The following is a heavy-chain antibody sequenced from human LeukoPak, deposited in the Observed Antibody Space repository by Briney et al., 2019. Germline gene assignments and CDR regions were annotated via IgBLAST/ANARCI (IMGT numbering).Heavy chain of an antibody. CDR2: IRSKANSYAT. CDR1: GFTFSGSA. CDR3: TSTPHFCSSTSCYASYYYYYMDV. V-gene: IGHV3-73*01. Sequence: GGSLRLSCAASGFTFSGSAMHWVRQASGKGLEWVGRIRSKANSYATAYAASVKGRFTISRDDSKNTAYLQMNSLKTEDTAVYYCTSTPHFCSSTSCYASYYYYYMDVWGKGTTVTVSS. D-gene: IGHD2-2*01. J-gene: IGHJ6*03.